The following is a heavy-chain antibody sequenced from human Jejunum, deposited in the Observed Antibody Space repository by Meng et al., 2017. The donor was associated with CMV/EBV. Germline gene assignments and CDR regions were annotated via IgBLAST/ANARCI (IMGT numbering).Heavy chain of an antibody. CDR1: GFNVTSSY. V-gene: IGHV3-53*01. J-gene: IGHJ4*02. CDR2: IYSGGST. CDR3: ARGFVGSTTAFDH. Sequence: CAASGFNVTSSYMSWVRQAPGKGLDWVSVIYSGGSTYYADSVKGRFTISRDNSKNTLYLQMNSLRVEDTALYYCARGFVGSTTAFDHWGQGTLVTVSS. D-gene: IGHD1-26*01.